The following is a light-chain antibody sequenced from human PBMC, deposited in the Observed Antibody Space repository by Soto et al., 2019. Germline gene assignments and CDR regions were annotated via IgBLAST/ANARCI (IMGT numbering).Light chain of an antibody. CDR2: AAS. CDR3: QQSYSTFT. Sequence: DIQMTQSPSSLSASVGDRVTITCRASQSISSYLNWYQQKPGKAPKLLIYAASSLQIGVPSRFSGSGAGTDFTLTISSLQPEDFATYYWQQSYSTFTFGQGTRLES. V-gene: IGKV1-39*01. J-gene: IGKJ5*01. CDR1: QSISSY.